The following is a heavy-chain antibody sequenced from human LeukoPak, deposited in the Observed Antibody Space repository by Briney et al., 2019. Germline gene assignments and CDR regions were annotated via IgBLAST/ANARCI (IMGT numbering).Heavy chain of an antibody. CDR1: GFTFSSYA. CDR2: ISYDGSNK. Sequence: GGSPRLSCAASGFTFSSYAMHWVRQAPGKGLEWVAVISYDGSNKYYADSVKGRFTISRDNSKNTLYLQMNSLRAEDTAVYYCARDHDSSGFDAFDIWGQGTMVTVSS. CDR3: ARDHDSSGFDAFDI. J-gene: IGHJ3*02. V-gene: IGHV3-30-3*01. D-gene: IGHD3-22*01.